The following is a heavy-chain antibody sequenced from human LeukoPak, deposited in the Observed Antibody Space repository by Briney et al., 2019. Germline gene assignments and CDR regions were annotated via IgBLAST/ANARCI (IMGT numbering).Heavy chain of an antibody. D-gene: IGHD6-19*01. Sequence: VASVKVSCKASGYTFTGYYMHWVRQAPRQGLEWMGWINTNTGNPTYAQGFTGRFVFSLDTSVSTAYLQISSLKAEDTAVYYCAALAVAGSDDYWGQGTLVTVSS. CDR2: INTNTGNP. CDR3: AALAVAGSDDY. J-gene: IGHJ4*02. CDR1: GYTFTGYY. V-gene: IGHV7-4-1*02.